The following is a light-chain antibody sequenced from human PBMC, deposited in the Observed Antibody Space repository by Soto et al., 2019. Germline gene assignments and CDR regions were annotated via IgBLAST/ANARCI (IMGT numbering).Light chain of an antibody. Sequence: DIQMTQSPSTLSASVGDRVTITCRASHNIERWMAWYQQRPGKAPKLLIYLASSLSSGVPSRFSGSGSGTEFTLTISSLQPDDFATYYCQHYNSYSEAFGQGTKVDIK. CDR3: QHYNSYSEA. CDR1: HNIERW. V-gene: IGKV1-5*01. CDR2: LAS. J-gene: IGKJ1*01.